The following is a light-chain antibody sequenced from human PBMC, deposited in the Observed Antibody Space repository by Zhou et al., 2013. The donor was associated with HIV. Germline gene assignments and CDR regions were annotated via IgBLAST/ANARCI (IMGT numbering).Light chain of an antibody. Sequence: EVVMTQSPVILSVSPGEGATLSCRASQPIGNNLAWYQHKPGQAPRLLIYGASSRATGIPDRFSGSGSGTDFTLTISRLEPEDFAVYYCQQYGSSPGTFGQGTKLEIK. CDR1: QPIGNN. J-gene: IGKJ2*02. CDR3: QQYGSSPGT. V-gene: IGKV3-20*01. CDR2: GAS.